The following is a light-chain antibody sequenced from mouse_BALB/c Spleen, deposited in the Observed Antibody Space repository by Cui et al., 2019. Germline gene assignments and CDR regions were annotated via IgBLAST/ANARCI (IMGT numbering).Light chain of an antibody. J-gene: IGKJ5*01. Sequence: QIVLTQSPALMSASPGEKVTRTSRARSSVSYMYWYQQKPRSSPKPWIYLTSNLASGVPARFSGSGSGTSYSLTISSMEAEDAATYYCQEWSSNPPITFGAGTKLELK. CDR3: QEWSSNPPIT. CDR1: SSVSY. CDR2: LTS. V-gene: IGKV4-68*01.